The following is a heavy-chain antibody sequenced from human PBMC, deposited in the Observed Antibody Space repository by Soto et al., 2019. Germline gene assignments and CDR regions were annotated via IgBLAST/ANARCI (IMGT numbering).Heavy chain of an antibody. Sequence: SETLSLTCSVTGDSIRSGDYYWNWIRQSPGKGLEWIGRIYYSGNTYYKPSLKSRFTISVDTSKNQFSLKVTSVTAADTAVYYFARAAGYYYHVMAVWGRGTTVTGS. J-gene: IGHJ6*02. V-gene: IGHV4-30-4*01. CDR3: ARAAGYYYHVMAV. CDR2: IYYSGNT. CDR1: GDSIRSGDYY.